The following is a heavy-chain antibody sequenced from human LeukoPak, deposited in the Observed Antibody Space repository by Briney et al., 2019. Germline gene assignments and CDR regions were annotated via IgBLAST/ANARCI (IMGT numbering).Heavy chain of an antibody. CDR2: INQSGST. J-gene: IGHJ6*03. V-gene: IGHV4-34*01. D-gene: IGHD6-13*01. Sequence: PSETLSLICAVYGGSFSGYYWTWIRQPPGKGLEWIGEINQSGSTNCNPSLKSRVTISVDTSKNQFSLNLSSVTAADTAVYYCAVVEGQPNYYYYMDVWGKGTTVTVSS. CDR1: GGSFSGYY. CDR3: AVVEGQPNYYYYMDV.